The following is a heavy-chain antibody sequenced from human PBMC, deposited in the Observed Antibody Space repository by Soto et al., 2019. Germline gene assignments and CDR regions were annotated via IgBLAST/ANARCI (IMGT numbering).Heavy chain of an antibody. D-gene: IGHD3-3*01. CDR3: AKSITIFSVH. Sequence: GGSLRLSCAASGFTFSSYSMNWVRQAPGKGLEWVSSISSSSSYIYYADSVKGRFTISRDNSKNTLYLQMNSLRAEDTAVYYCAKSITIFSVHWGQGTLVTVSS. CDR1: GFTFSSYS. J-gene: IGHJ4*02. V-gene: IGHV3-21*04. CDR2: ISSSSSYI.